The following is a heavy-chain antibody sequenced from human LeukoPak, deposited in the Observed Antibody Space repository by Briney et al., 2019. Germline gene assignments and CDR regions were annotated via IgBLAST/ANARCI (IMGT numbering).Heavy chain of an antibody. D-gene: IGHD6-19*01. CDR1: GFTFSDHY. J-gene: IGHJ4*02. CDR2: IRNKANSYTT. V-gene: IGHV3-72*01. Sequence: PGGSLRLSCAASGFTFSDHYMDWVRQAPGKGLEWAGRIRNKANSYTTEYAASVKGRFTISRDDSKNSLFLQINSLKIEDTAVYYCARVGSSGWEDYWGQGTLVTVSS. CDR3: ARVGSSGWEDY.